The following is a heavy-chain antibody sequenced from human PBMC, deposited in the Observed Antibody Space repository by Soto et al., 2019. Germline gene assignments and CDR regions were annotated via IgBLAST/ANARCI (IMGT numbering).Heavy chain of an antibody. CDR1: GGTFSSYA. CDR2: VDPNGGGS. D-gene: IGHD4-17*01. J-gene: IGHJ4*02. CDR3: ATGGNYGDFEGFDF. Sequence: GASVKVSCKASGGTFSSYAISWVRRAPGQGLEWMGWVDPNGGGSNSSQKFQDTVTMTWDTSITTPYLDLTRLRTTDTATYFCATGGNYGDFEGFDFWGQGTLVPVSP. V-gene: IGHV1-2*02.